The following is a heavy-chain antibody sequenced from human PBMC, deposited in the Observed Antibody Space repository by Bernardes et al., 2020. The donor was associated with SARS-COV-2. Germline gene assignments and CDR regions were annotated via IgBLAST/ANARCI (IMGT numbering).Heavy chain of an antibody. CDR3: ARDHTSGGNFFDY. V-gene: IGHV1-2*06. D-gene: IGHD2-15*01. J-gene: IGHJ4*02. CDR1: GYTFTVFY. CDR2: INPNSGGT. Sequence: ASVKVSCKASGYTFTVFYIHWVRQAPGQGLEWMGRINPNSGGTNYAQKFQGRVTMTRDTSITTAYMELSGLRSDDTAVYYCARDHTSGGNFFDYWGQGTLVTVSS.